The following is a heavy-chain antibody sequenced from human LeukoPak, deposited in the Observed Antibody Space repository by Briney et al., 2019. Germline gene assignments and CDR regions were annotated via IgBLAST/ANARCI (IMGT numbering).Heavy chain of an antibody. CDR2: IYTSGST. J-gene: IGHJ4*02. D-gene: IGHD6-13*01. CDR1: GGSISSGSYY. V-gene: IGHV4-61*02. CDR3: ARGASSSSWDGLIFDY. Sequence: SETLSLTCTVSGGSISSGSYYLSWIRQPAGKGLEWIGRIYTSGSTNYNPSLKSRVTISVDTSKNQFSLKLSSVTAADTAVYYCARGASSSSWDGLIFDYWGQGTLVTVSS.